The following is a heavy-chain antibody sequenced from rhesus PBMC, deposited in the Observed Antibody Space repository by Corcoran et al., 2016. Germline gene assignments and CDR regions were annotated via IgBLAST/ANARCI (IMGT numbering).Heavy chain of an antibody. CDR1: GYSISSGYG. J-gene: IGHJ4*01. CDR2: ISYSGST. V-gene: IGHV4-122*02. D-gene: IGHD6-25*01. CDR3: ASISGYSGSWNFDY. Sequence: QLQLQESGPGLVKPSETLSPTCAASGYSISSGYGWSWIRQPPGKGLEWMGYISYSGSTSYHPSLKSRVPISRDTSKTQFSLKLSSVTAADTAVYYCASISGYSGSWNFDYWGQGVLVTVSA.